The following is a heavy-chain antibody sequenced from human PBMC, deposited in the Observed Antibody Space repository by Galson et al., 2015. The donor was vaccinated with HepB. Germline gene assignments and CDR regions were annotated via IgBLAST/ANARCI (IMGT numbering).Heavy chain of an antibody. CDR1: GYTFTGYY. Sequence: SVKVSCKASGYTFTGYYIHWVRQAPGQGFEWMGRINPDRGGTEYAQKFQGRVTMTRETSISTVYMDLRRLRSDDTAVYYCARINSVFCSSTTCPPDYWGQGTLVTVSS. V-gene: IGHV1-2*06. D-gene: IGHD2-2*01. CDR2: INPDRGGT. CDR3: ARINSVFCSSTTCPPDY. J-gene: IGHJ4*02.